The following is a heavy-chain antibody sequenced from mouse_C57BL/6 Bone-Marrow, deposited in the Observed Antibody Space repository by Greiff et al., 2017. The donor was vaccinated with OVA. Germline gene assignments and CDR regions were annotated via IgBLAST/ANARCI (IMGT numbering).Heavy chain of an antibody. CDR1: GYTFTSYW. V-gene: IGHV1-55*01. D-gene: IGHD4-1*01. Sequence: QVHVKQPGAELVKPGASVKMSCKASGYTFTSYWITWVKQRPGQGLEWIGDIYPGSGSTNYNEKFKSKATLTVDTSSSTAYMQLSSLTSEDSAVYYCATSNSLYAMDYWGQGTSVTVSS. CDR2: IYPGSGST. CDR3: ATSNSLYAMDY. J-gene: IGHJ4*01.